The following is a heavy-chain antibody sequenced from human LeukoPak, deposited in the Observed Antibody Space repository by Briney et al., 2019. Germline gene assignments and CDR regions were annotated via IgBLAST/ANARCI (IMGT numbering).Heavy chain of an antibody. J-gene: IGHJ6*03. CDR2: ISYDGRNK. D-gene: IGHD4-17*01. V-gene: IGHV3-30*04. CDR3: ARPHLSYGDIRDYYYYMDV. CDR1: GFSISKYA. Sequence: GGPLRLSCAASGFSISKYAMHWVRQAPGKALEGVAVISYDGRNKYCADSVKGRFTISRDISKNTVYLQMNSLRAEDTAVYYCARPHLSYGDIRDYYYYMDVWGKGTTVTVSS.